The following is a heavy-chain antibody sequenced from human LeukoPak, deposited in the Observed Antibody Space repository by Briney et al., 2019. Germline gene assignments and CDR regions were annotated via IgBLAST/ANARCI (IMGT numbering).Heavy chain of an antibody. V-gene: IGHV1-2*02. Sequence: ASVKVSCKASGYSFTGYYLHWARLAPGQGLEWMGWINPQTGFTTIAQKFQGRVTMTMDTSISTIYMEMNSLRSDDTATFYCARDQADNYYALDVWGQGTSLVVSS. CDR3: ARDQADNYYALDV. CDR2: INPQTGFT. CDR1: GYSFTGYY. J-gene: IGHJ6*02. D-gene: IGHD5-24*01.